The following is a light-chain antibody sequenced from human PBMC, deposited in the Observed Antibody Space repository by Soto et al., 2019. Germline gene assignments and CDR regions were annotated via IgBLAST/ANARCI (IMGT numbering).Light chain of an antibody. V-gene: IGLV1-44*01. J-gene: IGLJ1*01. CDR3: AAWDDTLKRYV. CDR2: YNN. CDR1: NSNIASNT. Sequence: QAVLTQPPSASETPGHAVSISCSGSNSNIASNTVNWYQHLPGTVPKLLIYYNNQRPSGVPDRFSGSKSGTSASLAISGLQSEDESDYYCAAWDDTLKRYVFGTGTKVTVL.